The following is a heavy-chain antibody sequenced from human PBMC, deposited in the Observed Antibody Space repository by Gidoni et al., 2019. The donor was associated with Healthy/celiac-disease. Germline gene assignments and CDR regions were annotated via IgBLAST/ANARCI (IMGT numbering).Heavy chain of an antibody. D-gene: IGHD3-10*01. J-gene: IGHJ4*02. CDR3: ARDSSSWGSENY. V-gene: IGHV3-21*01. CDR1: GFTFSSYS. CDR2: ISSSSSYI. Sequence: EVQLVESGGGLVKPGGYLRLSCAASGFTFSSYSMNWVRKAPGKGLEWVASISSSSSYIYYADSVKGRFTISRDNAKNSLYLQMNSLRAEDTAVYYCARDSSSWGSENYWGQGTLVTVSS.